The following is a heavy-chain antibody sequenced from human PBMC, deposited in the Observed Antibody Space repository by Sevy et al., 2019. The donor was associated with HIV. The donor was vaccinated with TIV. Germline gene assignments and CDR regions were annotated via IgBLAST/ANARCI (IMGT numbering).Heavy chain of an antibody. J-gene: IGHJ4*02. V-gene: IGHV3-73*01. D-gene: IGHD3-9*01. CDR1: GFTFSGSA. Sequence: GGSLRLSCAASGFTFSGSAMHWVRQASGKGLEWVGRIRSRVNSHATAYAASVKGRFTISRDDSENTAFLQMSSLKTEDTAVDYCTASMKTDVLRYFDWLEEPPFDHWGQGTLVTVSS. CDR3: TASMKTDVLRYFDWLEEPPFDH. CDR2: IRSRVNSHAT.